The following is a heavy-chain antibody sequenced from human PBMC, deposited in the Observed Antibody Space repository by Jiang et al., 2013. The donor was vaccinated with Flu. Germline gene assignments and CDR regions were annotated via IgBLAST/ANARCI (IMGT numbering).Heavy chain of an antibody. CDR3: ATFAGATGIFDN. CDR1: GYSLSRYY. D-gene: IGHD3-16*01. V-gene: IGHV1-46*01. Sequence: SGAEVKKPGASVKVSCKASGYSLSRYYMHWVRQAPGQGLEWMGVIDPRGGSTNYQEKFQGRVTVTRDTSTNTVYMDVSSLRSEDTAVYYCATFAGATGIFDNWGQGTQVTVSS. J-gene: IGHJ4*02. CDR2: IDPRGGST.